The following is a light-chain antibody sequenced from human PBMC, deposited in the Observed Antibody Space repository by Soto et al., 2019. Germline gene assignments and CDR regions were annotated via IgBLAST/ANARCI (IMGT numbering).Light chain of an antibody. Sequence: EIVLTQSPGTLSLSPGERATLSCRASQSVNNNYLAWYQHKPGQAPRLIYAASSRVTGIPDKFSGSGSGTDFTLTISRLGPEDFAVYYCQKYATTPYTFGQGTKLEIK. J-gene: IGKJ2*01. CDR1: QSVNNNY. CDR3: QKYATTPYT. V-gene: IGKV3-20*01. CDR2: AAS.